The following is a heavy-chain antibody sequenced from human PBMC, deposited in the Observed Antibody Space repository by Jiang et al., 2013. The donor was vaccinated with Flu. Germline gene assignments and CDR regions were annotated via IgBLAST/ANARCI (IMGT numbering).Heavy chain of an antibody. Sequence: CKASGYTFTSYDINWVRQATGQGLEWMGWMNPNSGNTGLCTEVPGQSHHDQEHSISTAYMELSSLRSEDTAVYYCARGTEPTDIVVETGDWGQGTLVTVSS. CDR1: GYTFTSYD. J-gene: IGHJ4*02. CDR2: MNPNSGNT. D-gene: IGHD2-15*01. V-gene: IGHV1-8*01. CDR3: ARGTEPTDIVVETGD.